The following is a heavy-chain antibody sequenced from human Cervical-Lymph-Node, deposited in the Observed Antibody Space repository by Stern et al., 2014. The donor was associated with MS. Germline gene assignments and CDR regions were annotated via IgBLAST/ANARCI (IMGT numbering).Heavy chain of an antibody. J-gene: IGHJ5*02. CDR1: GFTFSSYG. D-gene: IGHD2/OR15-2a*01. Sequence: QVQLVQSGGGVVQPGRSLRLSCAASGFTFSSYGIHWVRQAPGKGLEWVAVISNDGSNEFYADSVKGRFTISRDNSEKTSYLQMNNLGGEDTAVYCCARGNKSFDPWGQGTLVIVSS. CDR3: ARGNKSFDP. V-gene: IGHV3-33*01. CDR2: ISNDGSNE.